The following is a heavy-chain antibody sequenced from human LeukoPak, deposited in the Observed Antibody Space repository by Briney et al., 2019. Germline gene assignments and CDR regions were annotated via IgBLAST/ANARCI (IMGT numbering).Heavy chain of an antibody. V-gene: IGHV4-34*01. CDR1: GGSFSGYY. D-gene: IGHD2-21*02. CDR2: INHSGST. Sequence: SETLSLTCAVYGGSFSGYYWSWIRQPPGKGLEWIGEINHSGSTNYNPSLKSRVTISVDTSKNQFSLKLSSVTAADTAVYYCARGPPAYRGGDCSLDYWGQGTLVTVSS. CDR3: ARGPPAYRGGDCSLDY. J-gene: IGHJ4*02.